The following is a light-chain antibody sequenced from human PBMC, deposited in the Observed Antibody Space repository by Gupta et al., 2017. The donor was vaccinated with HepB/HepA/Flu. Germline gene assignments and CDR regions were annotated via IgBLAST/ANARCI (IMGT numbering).Light chain of an antibody. CDR1: RGLIHS. Sequence: DIKMTQAPTSLSASVGDRVTITRGARRGLIHSLAWFQQKPGGAPRSLIYGASTLQGGVSSNFIGSGSGTDFTLTIRSLQPEDFATYYCQQYHLYPFTFGGGTKVEL. J-gene: IGKJ4*01. CDR2: GAS. CDR3: QQYHLYPFT. V-gene: IGKV1-16*02.